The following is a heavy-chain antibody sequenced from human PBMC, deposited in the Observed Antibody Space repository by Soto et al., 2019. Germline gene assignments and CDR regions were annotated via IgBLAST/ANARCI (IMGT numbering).Heavy chain of an antibody. CDR3: AKMGSVLDYVGGVTILVGVIVPRDY. Sequence: GGSLSLSCAASGFTFSSYAMSWVRQAPGKGLEWVSAISGSGGSTYYADSVKGRFTISRDNSKNTLYLQMNSLRAEDTAVYYCAKMGSVLDYVGGVTILVGVIVPRDYWGHGTLVNVSS. CDR1: GFTFSSYA. D-gene: IGHD3-16*02. J-gene: IGHJ4*01. CDR2: ISGSGGST. V-gene: IGHV3-23*01.